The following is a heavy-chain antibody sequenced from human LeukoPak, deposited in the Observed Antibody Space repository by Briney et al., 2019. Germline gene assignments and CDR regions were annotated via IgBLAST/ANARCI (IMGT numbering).Heavy chain of an antibody. CDR2: IYYSGST. D-gene: IGHD2-2*01. V-gene: IGHV4-30-4*01. J-gene: IGHJ6*02. Sequence: KASETLSLTCTVSGGSISSGDYYWSWIRQPPAKGLEWIGYIYYSGSTYYNPSLKSRVTISVDTSKNQFSLKLSSVTAADTAVYYCARVVPAATPRYSFFNYYYYYGMDVWGQGTTVTVSS. CDR3: ARVVPAATPRYSFFNYYYYYGMDV. CDR1: GGSISSGDYY.